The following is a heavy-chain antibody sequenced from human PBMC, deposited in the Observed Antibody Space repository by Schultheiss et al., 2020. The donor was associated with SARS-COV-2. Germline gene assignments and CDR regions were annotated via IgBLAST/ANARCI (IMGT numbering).Heavy chain of an antibody. D-gene: IGHD3-16*01. CDR1: GGSFSGYY. V-gene: IGHV4-34*01. J-gene: IGHJ6*02. CDR2: INHSGST. CDR3: ARHAYGGEAV. Sequence: SDTLSLTCAVYGGSFSGYYWSWIRQPPGKGLEWIGEINHSGSTNYNPSLKSRVTISVDTSKNQFSLKLSSVTAADTAVYYCARHAYGGEAVWGQGTTVTVSS.